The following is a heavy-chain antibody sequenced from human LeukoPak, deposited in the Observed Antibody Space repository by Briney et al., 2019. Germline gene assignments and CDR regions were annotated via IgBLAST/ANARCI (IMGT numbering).Heavy chain of an antibody. D-gene: IGHD5-18*01. Sequence: SETLSLTCTVSGGSISSYYWSWIWQPPGKGLEWIGYIYYSGSTNYNPSLKSRVTISVDTSKNQFSLKLSSVTAADTAVYYCAREYSYGSGSKWFDPWGQGTLVTVSS. CDR2: IYYSGST. V-gene: IGHV4-59*01. CDR1: GGSISSYY. CDR3: AREYSYGSGSKWFDP. J-gene: IGHJ5*02.